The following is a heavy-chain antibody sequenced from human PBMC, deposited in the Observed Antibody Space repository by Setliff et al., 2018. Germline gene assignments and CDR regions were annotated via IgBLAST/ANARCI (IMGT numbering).Heavy chain of an antibody. CDR1: GYTFTGYD. D-gene: IGHD3-3*01. J-gene: IGHJ4*02. CDR2: MNPNSGNT. Sequence: ASVKVSCKASGYTFTGYDINWVRQATGQGLEWMGWMNPNSGNTGYAQKFQGRVTMTRNTSISTAYMDLSILRFEDTAVYYCARAQSWSGGPYYFDNWGQGTLVTVSS. CDR3: ARAQSWSGGPYYFDN. V-gene: IGHV1-8*02.